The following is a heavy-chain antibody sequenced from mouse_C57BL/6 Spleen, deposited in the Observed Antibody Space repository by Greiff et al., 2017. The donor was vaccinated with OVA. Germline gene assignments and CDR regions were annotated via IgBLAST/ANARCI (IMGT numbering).Heavy chain of an antibody. J-gene: IGHJ4*01. Sequence: QVQLKQPGAELVKPGASVKLSCKASGYTFTSYWMQWVKQRPGQGLEWIGEIDPSDSYTNYNQKFKGKATLTVDTSSSTAYMQLSSLTSEDSAVYYCARGNYDQGAMDYWGQGTSVTVSS. V-gene: IGHV1-50*01. D-gene: IGHD2-4*01. CDR2: IDPSDSYT. CDR3: ARGNYDQGAMDY. CDR1: GYTFTSYW.